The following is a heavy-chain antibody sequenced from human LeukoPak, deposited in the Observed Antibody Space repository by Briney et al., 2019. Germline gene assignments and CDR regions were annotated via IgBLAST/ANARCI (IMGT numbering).Heavy chain of an antibody. CDR1: GYTLTELS. D-gene: IGHD2-2*01. CDR2: FDPEDGET. J-gene: IGHJ5*02. Sequence: ASVKVSCKVSGYTLTELSMHWVRQAPGKGLEWMGGFDPEDGETIYAQNFQGRITMTEDTSTDTAYMEVRRLRSEDTAVYYCATVPSGDCYTTSCPNWFDPWGQGTLVTVSS. V-gene: IGHV1-24*01. CDR3: ATVPSGDCYTTSCPNWFDP.